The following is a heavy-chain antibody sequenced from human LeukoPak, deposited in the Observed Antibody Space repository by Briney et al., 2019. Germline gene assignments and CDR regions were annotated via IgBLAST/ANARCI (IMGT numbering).Heavy chain of an antibody. CDR1: GFTFSSYE. J-gene: IGHJ6*02. CDR2: ISTSGTTI. CDR3: ARDQGIAARLDYYYYYGMDV. Sequence: GGSLRLSCAASGFTFSSYEMNWVRQAPGKGLEWVSYISTSGTTIYYAGSVKGRFTISRDNAKKSLYLQMNSLRAEDTAVYYCARDQGIAARLDYYYYYGMDVWGQGTTVTVSS. D-gene: IGHD6-6*01. V-gene: IGHV3-48*03.